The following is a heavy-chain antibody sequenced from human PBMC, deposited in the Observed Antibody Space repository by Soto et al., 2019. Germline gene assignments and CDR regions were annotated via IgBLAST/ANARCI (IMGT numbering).Heavy chain of an antibody. D-gene: IGHD3-3*01. V-gene: IGHV1-8*01. J-gene: IGHJ5*02. CDR2: MSPNSGNT. CDR1: GYTFTSYD. CDR3: ARGPDSHFGAPGWFDP. Sequence: ASVKVSCKASGYTFTSYDINWVRQATGQGLEWMGWMSPNSGNTGYAQKFQGRVTMTRNTSISTAYMELSSLRSEDTAVYYCARGPDSHFGAPGWFDPWGQGTLVTVSS.